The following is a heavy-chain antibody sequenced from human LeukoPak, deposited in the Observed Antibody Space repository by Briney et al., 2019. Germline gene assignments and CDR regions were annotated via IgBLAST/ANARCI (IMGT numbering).Heavy chain of an antibody. Sequence: PSETLSLTCAVYGGSFSGYYWSWIRQPPGKGLEWIGEINHSGSTNYNPSLKSRVTISVDTSKNQFSLKLSSVTAADTAVYYCARGKGYSSSYYYYYYYMDVWGKGATVTVSS. CDR1: GGSFSGYY. CDR3: ARGKGYSSSYYYYYYYMDV. D-gene: IGHD6-13*01. V-gene: IGHV4-34*01. J-gene: IGHJ6*03. CDR2: INHSGST.